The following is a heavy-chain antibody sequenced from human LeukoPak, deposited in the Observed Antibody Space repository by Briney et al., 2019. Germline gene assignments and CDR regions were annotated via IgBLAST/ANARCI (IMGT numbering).Heavy chain of an antibody. Sequence: GASVKVSCKASGYTFTSYAMNWVRQAPGQGLEWMGWINTNTGNPTYAQGFTGRFVFSLDTSVSTAYLQISSLKAEDTAVYYCARDTAMSSSTSWFNWGQGTLVTVSS. CDR1: GYTFTSYA. J-gene: IGHJ4*02. V-gene: IGHV7-4-1*02. CDR3: ARDTAMSSSTSWFN. D-gene: IGHD2-2*01. CDR2: INTNTGNP.